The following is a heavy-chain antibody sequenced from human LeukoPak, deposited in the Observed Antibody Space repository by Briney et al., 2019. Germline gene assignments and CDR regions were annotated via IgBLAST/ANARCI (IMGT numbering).Heavy chain of an antibody. V-gene: IGHV3-21*01. Sequence: GGSLRLSCAASGFTFSSYSMNWVRQAPGKGLEWVSSISSSSSYIYYADSVKGRFTISRDNAKNSLYLQMNSLRAEDTAVYYCARDPDSSGWYTDYWGQGTLVTVSS. J-gene: IGHJ4*02. CDR1: GFTFSSYS. CDR3: ARDPDSSGWYTDY. CDR2: ISSSSSYI. D-gene: IGHD6-19*01.